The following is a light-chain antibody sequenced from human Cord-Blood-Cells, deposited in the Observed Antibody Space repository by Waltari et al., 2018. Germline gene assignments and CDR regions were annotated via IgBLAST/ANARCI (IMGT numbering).Light chain of an antibody. V-gene: IGKV1-39*01. CDR1: QSISSY. J-gene: IGKJ1*01. CDR3: QQSYSTWT. Sequence: DIQMTQSPSSLSASVGDRVTITCRASQSISSYLNWYQQKPGKAPKLLIYAASSLQSGVPSRFSGSGSETDSTLTISSLQPEDFVTYYCQQSYSTWTFGQGTKVEIK. CDR2: AAS.